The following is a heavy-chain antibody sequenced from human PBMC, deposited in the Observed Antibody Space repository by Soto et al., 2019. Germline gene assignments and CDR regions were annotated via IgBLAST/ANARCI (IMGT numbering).Heavy chain of an antibody. Sequence: SVKVSCKASGGTFSSYAISWVRQAPGQGLEWMGGIIPIFGTANYAQKFQGRITITADESTSTAYMELSSLRSEDTAVYYCAREEVNGYCSGGSCYYDAFDIWGQGTMVTVSS. V-gene: IGHV1-69*13. CDR1: GGTFSSYA. D-gene: IGHD2-15*01. J-gene: IGHJ3*02. CDR3: AREEVNGYCSGGSCYYDAFDI. CDR2: IIPIFGTA.